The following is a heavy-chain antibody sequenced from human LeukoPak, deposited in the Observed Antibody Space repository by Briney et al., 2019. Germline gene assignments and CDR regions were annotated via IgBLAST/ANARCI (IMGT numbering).Heavy chain of an antibody. Sequence: ASVKVSCKASGYTFTSYGINWVRQATGQGLEWMGWMNPNSGNTGYAQKFQGRVTMTRNTSISTAYMELSSLRSEDTAVYYCARGLITMVRGVIYYFDYWGQGTLVTVSS. V-gene: IGHV1-8*02. CDR3: ARGLITMVRGVIYYFDY. CDR2: MNPNSGNT. D-gene: IGHD3-10*01. J-gene: IGHJ4*02. CDR1: GYTFTSYG.